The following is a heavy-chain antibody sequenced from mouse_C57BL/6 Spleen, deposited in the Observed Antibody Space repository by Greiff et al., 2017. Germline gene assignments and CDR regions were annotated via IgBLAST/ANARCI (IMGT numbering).Heavy chain of an antibody. CDR1: GFTFSDYG. V-gene: IGHV5-17*01. CDR3: AKVYSNYHYAMDY. D-gene: IGHD2-5*01. Sequence: DVMLVESGGGLVKPGGSLKLSCAASGFTFSDYGMHWVRQAPEKGLEWVAYISSGSSTIYYADTVKGRFTISRDNAKNTLFLQMTSLRSEDTAMYYCAKVYSNYHYAMDYWGQGTSVTVSS. CDR2: ISSGSSTI. J-gene: IGHJ4*01.